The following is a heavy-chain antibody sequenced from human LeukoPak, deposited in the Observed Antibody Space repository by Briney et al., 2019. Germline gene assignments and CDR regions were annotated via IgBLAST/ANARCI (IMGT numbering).Heavy chain of an antibody. Sequence: PSETLTLTCSVSGGSVGSGSYYWTWIRQSAGKGLEWIGRIDPTGTTNNNPSLRGRATVSLDTSQNQSFLKLTSVTAADTAVYYCARELNTGSHNGDYFDYWGQGTLVTVSS. J-gene: IGHJ4*02. CDR3: ARELNTGSHNGDYFDY. V-gene: IGHV4-61*10. CDR1: GGSVGSGSYY. CDR2: IDPTGTT. D-gene: IGHD1-26*01.